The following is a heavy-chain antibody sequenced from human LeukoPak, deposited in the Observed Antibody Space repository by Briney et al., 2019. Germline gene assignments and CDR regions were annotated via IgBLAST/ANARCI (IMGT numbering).Heavy chain of an antibody. V-gene: IGHV3-21*01. D-gene: IGHD4-17*01. CDR3: ARAGDYVPNLCHY. CDR2: ISSSSSYI. J-gene: IGHJ4*02. CDR1: GFTFSSYS. Sequence: GGSLRLSCAASGFTFSSYSMNWVRQAPGKGLEWVSSISSSSSYIYYADSVKGRFTISRDNAKNSLYLQMNSLRAEDTAVYYCARAGDYVPNLCHYWGQGTLVTVSS.